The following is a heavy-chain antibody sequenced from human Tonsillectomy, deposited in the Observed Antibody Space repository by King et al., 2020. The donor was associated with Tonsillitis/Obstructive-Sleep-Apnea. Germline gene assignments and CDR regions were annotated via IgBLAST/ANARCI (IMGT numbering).Heavy chain of an antibody. D-gene: IGHD2-21*01. Sequence: VQLVESGGGLIQPGGSMRLSFVASGLTGSSNFISWVRQAPGKGLEMVAAIFSCGSTYYADSVKGRFTISRDNSKNTLYLQMNSLRAEDTAVYYCASAYSIHDPTDYWGQGTLVTVSS. V-gene: IGHV3-53*01. CDR1: GLTGSSNF. J-gene: IGHJ4*02. CDR3: ASAYSIHDPTDY. CDR2: IFSCGST.